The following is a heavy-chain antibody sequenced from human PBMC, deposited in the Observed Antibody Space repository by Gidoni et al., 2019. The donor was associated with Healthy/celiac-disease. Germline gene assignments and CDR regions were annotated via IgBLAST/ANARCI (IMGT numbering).Heavy chain of an antibody. D-gene: IGHD2-8*01. V-gene: IGHV3-64D*06. CDR3: VKDADCTNGVCWYYFDY. Sequence: EVQLVESGGGLVQPGGSLRLSCSASGFPFSRYAMHWVRQAPRKGLEYVSAISSNGGSTYYADSVEGRFTISRDNSKNTLYLQMSSLRAEDTAVYYCVKDADCTNGVCWYYFDYWGQGTLVTVSS. J-gene: IGHJ4*02. CDR2: ISSNGGST. CDR1: GFPFSRYA.